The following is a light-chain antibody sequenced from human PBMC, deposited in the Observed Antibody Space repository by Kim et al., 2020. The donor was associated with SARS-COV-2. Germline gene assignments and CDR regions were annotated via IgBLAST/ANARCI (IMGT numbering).Light chain of an antibody. V-gene: IGKV1-33*01. CDR3: QQYDNLPPLT. Sequence: GDRVTITCQASQDISNYLNWYQQKPGKAPKLLLYDASNLETGVPSRFSGSGSGTDFTFTISSLQPEDIATYYCQQYDNLPPLTFGGGTKVDIK. CDR2: DAS. CDR1: QDISNY. J-gene: IGKJ4*01.